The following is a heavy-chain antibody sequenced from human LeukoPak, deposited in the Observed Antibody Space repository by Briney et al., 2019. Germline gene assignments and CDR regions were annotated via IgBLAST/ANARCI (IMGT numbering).Heavy chain of an antibody. V-gene: IGHV4-34*01. CDR3: ARGPTYQPIDY. D-gene: IGHD2-2*01. CDR2: INHSGST. Sequence: PSETLSLTCAVYGGSFSGYYWTWIRQPPGKGLEWIGEINHSGSTNYNPSLKGRVTISVDTSKNQFSLKLSSVTAADTAVYYCARGPTYQPIDYWGQGTLVTVSS. J-gene: IGHJ4*02. CDR1: GGSFSGYY.